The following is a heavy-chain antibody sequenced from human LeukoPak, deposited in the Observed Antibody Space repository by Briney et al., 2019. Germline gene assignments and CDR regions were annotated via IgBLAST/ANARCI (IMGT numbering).Heavy chain of an antibody. CDR1: GGSISSSSYY. V-gene: IGHV4-39*01. D-gene: IGHD3-10*01. CDR2: IYSTGST. J-gene: IGHJ4*02. CDR3: ASYTMVTYHFDY. Sequence: SETLSLTCTVSGGSISSSSYYWGWIRQPPGKGLEWIGSIYSTGSTYYNPSLKSRVTISLDTSKNQFSLKLSSVTAADTAVYYCASYTMVTYHFDYWGQGTLVTVSS.